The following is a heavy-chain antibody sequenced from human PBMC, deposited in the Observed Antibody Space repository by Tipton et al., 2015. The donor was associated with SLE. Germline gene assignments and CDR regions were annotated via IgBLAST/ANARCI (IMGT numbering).Heavy chain of an antibody. CDR2: INHSGST. Sequence: TLSLTCAVYGGSFSGYYWSWIRQPPGKGLEWIGEINHSGSTNYNPSLKSRVTISVDTSKNQFSLKLNSVTAADTAVYYCARGGGGKYYYFDYWGQGTLVTVSS. CDR1: GGSFSGYY. J-gene: IGHJ4*02. D-gene: IGHD1-26*01. CDR3: ARGGGGKYYYFDY. V-gene: IGHV4-34*01.